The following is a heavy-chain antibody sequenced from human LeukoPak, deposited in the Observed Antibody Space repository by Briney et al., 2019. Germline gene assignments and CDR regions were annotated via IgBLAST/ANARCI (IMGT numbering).Heavy chain of an antibody. J-gene: IGHJ4*02. CDR2: MNPNSGNT. Sequence: ASVKVSCKASGYTFTSYDINWVRQATGQGLEWMGWMNPNSGNTGYAQKLQGRVTMTTDTSTSTAYMELRSLRSDDTAVYYCARVMGDQGIDYWGQGTLVTVSS. CDR1: GYTFTSYD. D-gene: IGHD1-26*01. CDR3: ARVMGDQGIDY. V-gene: IGHV1-8*01.